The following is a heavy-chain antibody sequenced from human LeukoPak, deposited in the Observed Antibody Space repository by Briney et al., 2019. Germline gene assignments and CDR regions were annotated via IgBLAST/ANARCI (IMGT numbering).Heavy chain of an antibody. CDR1: GYSFTSYW. V-gene: IGHV5-51*01. CDR2: IYPGDSGT. J-gene: IGHJ3*02. D-gene: IGHD6-13*01. Sequence: GESLTLSCKGSGYSFTSYWIGWVRQMPGKGLEWMGIIYPGDSGTRYSPSFQGQVTISADKSISTAYLQWSSLKASDTAMYYCARHEAAAVDAFDIWGQGTMVTVSS. CDR3: ARHEAAAVDAFDI.